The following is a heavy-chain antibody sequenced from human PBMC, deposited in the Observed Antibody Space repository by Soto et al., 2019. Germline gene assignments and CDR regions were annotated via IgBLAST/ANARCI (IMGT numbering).Heavy chain of an antibody. J-gene: IGHJ4*02. Sequence: LVTQPVTYTVSGGSIGSLGDYRSWIRQPPGKGLEWIGSIYYSGSTYYNPSLKSRVTISVDTSKNQFSLKLSSVTAADTAVYYCACINLFIAVAGTCFDYWGQGTLVTVSS. CDR1: GGSIGSLGDY. D-gene: IGHD6-19*01. CDR2: IYYSGST. V-gene: IGHV4-39*01. CDR3: ACINLFIAVAGTCFDY.